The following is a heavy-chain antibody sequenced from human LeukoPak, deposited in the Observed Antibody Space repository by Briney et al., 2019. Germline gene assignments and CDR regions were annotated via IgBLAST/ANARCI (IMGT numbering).Heavy chain of an antibody. CDR1: GYTFTSYY. CDR2: INPSGGST. D-gene: IGHD3-10*01. V-gene: IGHV1-46*01. J-gene: IGHJ6*03. CDR3: ARVGHYGSGSYYIRYYYMDV. Sequence: ASVKVSCKASGYTFTSYYMHWVRQAPGQGLEWMGIINPSGGSTSYAQKFQGRVTMTRDTSITTAYMELSSLRSDDTAVYYCARVGHYGSGSYYIRYYYMDVWGKGTTVTISS.